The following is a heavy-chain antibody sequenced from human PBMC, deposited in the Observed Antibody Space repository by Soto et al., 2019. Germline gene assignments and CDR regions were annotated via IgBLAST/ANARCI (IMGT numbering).Heavy chain of an antibody. CDR3: AKDDCSICNGPAYNFDMDV. V-gene: IGHV3-23*01. J-gene: IGHJ6*02. CDR2: VDESGGNK. CDR1: GFTFSRCA. D-gene: IGHD2-15*01. Sequence: HPGGSLRLSCAASGFTFSRCAMSWVRQAPGMGLEWVSAVDESGGNKYYADSVKGRFTISRDNSKNMLYLQMSGLKVEDTAIYYCAKDDCSICNGPAYNFDMDVWGQGTTVTVSS.